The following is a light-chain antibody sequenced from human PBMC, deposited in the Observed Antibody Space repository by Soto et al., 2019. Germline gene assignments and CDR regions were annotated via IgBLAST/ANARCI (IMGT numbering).Light chain of an antibody. V-gene: IGKV3-20*01. J-gene: IGKJ1*01. CDR2: GAS. CDR3: QQYGTSPWT. CDR1: QSVSNNY. Sequence: EIVLTQSPGTLSLSPGERATLSCRASQSVSNNYLAWYHQKPGRAPRLVIYGASSRATGIPDRFSGSGSGADFTLTISRLEPEDSAVSCCQQYGTSPWTFGQGTRVEIK.